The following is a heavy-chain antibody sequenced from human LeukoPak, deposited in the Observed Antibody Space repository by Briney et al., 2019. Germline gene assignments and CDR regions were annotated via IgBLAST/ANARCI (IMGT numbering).Heavy chain of an antibody. J-gene: IGHJ4*02. D-gene: IGHD6-13*01. CDR1: GFTFSGSA. CDR3: TSLSSSWYWVDY. CDR2: IRSKANSYAT. V-gene: IGHV3-73*01. Sequence: GGSLKLSCAASGFTFSGSAMHWVRQASGKGLEWVGRIRSKANSYATAYAASVKGRFTISRDDSKNTAYLQMNSLKTEDTAVYYCTSLSSSWYWVDYWGQGTLVTASS.